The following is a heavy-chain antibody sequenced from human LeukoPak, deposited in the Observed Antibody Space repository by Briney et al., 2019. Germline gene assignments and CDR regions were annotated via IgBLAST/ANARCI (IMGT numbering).Heavy chain of an antibody. CDR2: ISSNGGST. Sequence: GGSLRLSCAASGFTFSSYAMHWVRQAPGKGLEYVSAISSNGGSTYYANSVKGRFTISRDNSKNTLYLQMGSLRAEDMAVYYCARGAESITIFGVASRYFDLWGRGTLVTVSS. CDR3: ARGAESITIFGVASRYFDL. CDR1: GFTFSSYA. J-gene: IGHJ2*01. D-gene: IGHD3-3*01. V-gene: IGHV3-64*01.